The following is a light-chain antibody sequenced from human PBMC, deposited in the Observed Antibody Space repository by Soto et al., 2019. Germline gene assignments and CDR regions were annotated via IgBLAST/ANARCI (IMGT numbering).Light chain of an antibody. CDR3: AAWDDTLNGYV. J-gene: IGLJ1*01. Sequence: QSVLTQPPSASGTPGQRVTISCSGGSSNIGSTTVSWFQILPGTAPKLLITKTDRRPSGVPDRFSGSKSGTSGSLGISGLQSEDEAEYYCAAWDDTLNGYVFGTGTRSPS. CDR2: KTD. CDR1: SSNIGSTT. V-gene: IGLV1-44*01.